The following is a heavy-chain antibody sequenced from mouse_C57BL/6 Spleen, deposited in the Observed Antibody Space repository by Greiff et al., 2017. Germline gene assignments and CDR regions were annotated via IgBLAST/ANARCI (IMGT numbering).Heavy chain of an antibody. CDR1: GFTFSSYA. Sequence: EVKLMESGGGLVKPGGSLKLSCAASGFTFSSYAMSWVRQTPEKRLEWVATISDGGSYTYYPDNVKGRFTIFRDNAKNNLYLQMSHLKSEDTAMYYCARDQLGRGRYFDVWGTGTTVTVSS. J-gene: IGHJ1*03. V-gene: IGHV5-4*01. D-gene: IGHD4-1*02. CDR2: ISDGGSYT. CDR3: ARDQLGRGRYFDV.